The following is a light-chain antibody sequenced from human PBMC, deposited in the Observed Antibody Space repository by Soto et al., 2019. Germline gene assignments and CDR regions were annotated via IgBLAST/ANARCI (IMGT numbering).Light chain of an antibody. CDR3: QQYGSSPPT. CDR1: QSVSRY. Sequence: IVLTQSRGTMSLSPGERDTLSCRASQSVSRYLTWYQQKPGQGPRVLIYGASSRATGIPDRFSGSGSGTDFTLTINRLEPEDFAVYYCQQYGSSPPTFGQGTKV. J-gene: IGKJ1*01. V-gene: IGKV3-20*01. CDR2: GAS.